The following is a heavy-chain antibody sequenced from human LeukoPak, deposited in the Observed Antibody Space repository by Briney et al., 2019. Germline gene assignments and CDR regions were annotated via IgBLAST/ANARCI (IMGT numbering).Heavy chain of an antibody. CDR3: ARDKSRTYGSADAFDI. V-gene: IGHV4-4*07. CDR2: IYTSGST. Sequence: SETLSLTCTVSGGPLSSYYWNWIRQPAGKGLEWIGRIYTSGSTNYNPSLKSRVTMSVDTSKNQFSLKLSSVTAADTAVYYCARDKSRTYGSADAFDIWGQGTMTVSS. J-gene: IGHJ3*02. D-gene: IGHD3-10*01. CDR1: GGPLSSYY.